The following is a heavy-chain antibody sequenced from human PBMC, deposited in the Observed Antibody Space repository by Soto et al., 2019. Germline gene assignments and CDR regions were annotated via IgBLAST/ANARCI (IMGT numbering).Heavy chain of an antibody. D-gene: IGHD1-7*01. CDR2: ISGVGGNT. CDR3: AKDGWNFPPDP. V-gene: IGHV3-23*01. Sequence: EVQLLESGGTLVQPGGSLRLSCAASGFTFSSFAMSWVRQAPGKGLEWVSGISGVGGNTYYAASVKGRFTISRDNSRNTLHLQMNSLRAEDTAVYYCAKDGWNFPPDPWGQGTLVTVS. CDR1: GFTFSSFA. J-gene: IGHJ5*02.